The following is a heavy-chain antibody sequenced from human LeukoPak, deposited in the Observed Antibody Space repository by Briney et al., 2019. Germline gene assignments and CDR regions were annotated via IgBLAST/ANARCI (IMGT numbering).Heavy chain of an antibody. CDR3: ASFSNYRRYFDY. V-gene: IGHV4-39*07. D-gene: IGHD4-11*01. Sequence: PSETLSLTCTVSGGSISSSSYYWGWIRQPPGTGLEWIGSIYYSGSTNYNPSLKSRVTISVDTSKNQFSLKLSSVTAADTAVYYCASFSNYRRYFDYWGQGTLVTVSS. CDR2: IYYSGST. J-gene: IGHJ4*02. CDR1: GGSISSSSYY.